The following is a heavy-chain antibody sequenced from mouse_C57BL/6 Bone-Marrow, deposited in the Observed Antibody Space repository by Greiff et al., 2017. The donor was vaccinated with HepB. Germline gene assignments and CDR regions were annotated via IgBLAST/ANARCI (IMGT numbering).Heavy chain of an antibody. CDR1: GFTFSSYG. Sequence: EVMLVQSGGDLVKPGGSLKLSCAASGFTFSSYGMSWVRQTPDKRLEWVATISSGGSYTYYPDSVKGRFTISRDNAKSTLYLQMSSLKSEDTAMYYCARRNWVDYGGQGTTLTVSS. J-gene: IGHJ2*01. V-gene: IGHV5-6*02. CDR3: ARRNWVDY. D-gene: IGHD4-1*01. CDR2: ISSGGSYT.